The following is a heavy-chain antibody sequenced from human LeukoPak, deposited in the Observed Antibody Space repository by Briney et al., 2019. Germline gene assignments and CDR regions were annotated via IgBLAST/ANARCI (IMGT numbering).Heavy chain of an antibody. CDR3: ARAHYYDSSGSGPSYYYYYYMDV. V-gene: IGHV1-8*03. J-gene: IGHJ6*03. D-gene: IGHD3-22*01. Sequence: ASVKVSCKASGYTFTSYGISWVRQATGQGLEWMGWMNPNSGNTGYAQKFQGRVTITRNTSISTAYMELSSMRSEDTAVYYCARAHYYDSSGSGPSYYYYYYMDVWGKGTTVTVSS. CDR1: GYTFTSYG. CDR2: MNPNSGNT.